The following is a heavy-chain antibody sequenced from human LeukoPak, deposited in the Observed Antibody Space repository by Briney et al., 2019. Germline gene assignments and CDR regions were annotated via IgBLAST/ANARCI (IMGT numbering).Heavy chain of an antibody. CDR3: ARVTFPRYSSGLTDY. CDR2: IYDSGST. CDR1: GGSIRSSYYY. J-gene: IGHJ4*02. Sequence: SETLSLTCTVSGGSIRSSYYYWGWIRQPPGTGLEWIGSIYDSGSTNYNPSLKSRVTISVDTSKNQFSLKLSSVTAADTAVYYCARVTFPRYSSGLTDYWGQGTLVTVSS. D-gene: IGHD6-19*01. V-gene: IGHV4-39*07.